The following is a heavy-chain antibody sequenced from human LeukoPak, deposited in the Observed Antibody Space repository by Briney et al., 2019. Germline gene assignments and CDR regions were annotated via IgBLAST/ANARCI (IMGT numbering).Heavy chain of an antibody. CDR2: IYPGDSDT. V-gene: IGHV5-51*01. CDR1: GYRFPNYW. J-gene: IGHJ4*02. D-gene: IGHD3-22*01. CDR3: TRQGVYYSDSSAFYY. Sequence: GESLKISCKTSGYRFPNYWVGWVRQMPGKGLELMGAIYPGDSDTRYSPSFQGQVTISADKSTTTSYIQWTSLRASDTATYFCTRQGVYYSDSSAFYYWGQGTLVTVSS.